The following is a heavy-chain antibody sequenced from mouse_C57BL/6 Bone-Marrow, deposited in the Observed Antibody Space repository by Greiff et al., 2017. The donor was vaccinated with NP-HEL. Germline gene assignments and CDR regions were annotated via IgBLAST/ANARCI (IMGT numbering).Heavy chain of an antibody. J-gene: IGHJ3*01. CDR1: GFTFSDYY. CDR3: AGYDGYYVGFAY. CDR2: ISNGGGST. Sequence: DVQLVESGGGLVQPGGSLKLSCAASGFTFSDYYMYWVRQTPEKRLEWVAYISNGGGSTYYPDTVKGRFTISRDNAKNTLYLQMSRLKSEDTAMYYCAGYDGYYVGFAYWGQGTLVTVSA. D-gene: IGHD2-3*01. V-gene: IGHV5-12*01.